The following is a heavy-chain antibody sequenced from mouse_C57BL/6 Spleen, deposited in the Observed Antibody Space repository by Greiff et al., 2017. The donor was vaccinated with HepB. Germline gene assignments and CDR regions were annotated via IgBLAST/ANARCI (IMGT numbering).Heavy chain of an antibody. V-gene: IGHV5-17*01. CDR2: ISSGSSTI. CDR3: ARPLFYDGYYVGAMDY. Sequence: EVKLMESGGGLVKPGGSLKLSCAASGFTFSDYGMHWVRQAPEKGLEWVAYISSGSSTIYYADTVKGRFTISRDNAKNTLFLQMTSLRSEDTAMYYCARPLFYDGYYVGAMDYWGQGTSVTVSS. CDR1: GFTFSDYG. J-gene: IGHJ4*01. D-gene: IGHD2-3*01.